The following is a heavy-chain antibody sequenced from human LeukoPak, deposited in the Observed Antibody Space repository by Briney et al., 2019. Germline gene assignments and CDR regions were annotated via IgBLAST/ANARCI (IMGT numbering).Heavy chain of an antibody. D-gene: IGHD2-2*02. V-gene: IGHV3-23*01. CDR3: AKEDCSSTSCYTGENGFDY. J-gene: IGHJ4*02. Sequence: PGGSLRLSCAASGFTFSSYAMSWVRQAPGKGLEWVSAISGSGGSTYYADSVKGRFTISRDNSKNTLYLQMNSLRAEDTAVYYCAKEDCSSTSCYTGENGFDYWGQGTLVTVSS. CDR1: GFTFSSYA. CDR2: ISGSGGST.